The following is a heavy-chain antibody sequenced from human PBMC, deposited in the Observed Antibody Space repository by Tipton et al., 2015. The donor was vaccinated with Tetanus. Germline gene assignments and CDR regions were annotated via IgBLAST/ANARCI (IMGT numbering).Heavy chain of an antibody. J-gene: IGHJ2*01. CDR3: ARGGSYSYGPRGFDL. Sequence: TLSLTCAVHGVSSNTFYWSWLRQPPGKGLEWIGGINHRGGLAYNPSLKSRVAISVDTSQNQFSLKLTSLTVADTAVYYCARGGSYSYGPRGFDLWGRGTLVTVSS. D-gene: IGHD5-18*01. V-gene: IGHV4-34*01. CDR1: GVSSNTFY. CDR2: INHRGGL.